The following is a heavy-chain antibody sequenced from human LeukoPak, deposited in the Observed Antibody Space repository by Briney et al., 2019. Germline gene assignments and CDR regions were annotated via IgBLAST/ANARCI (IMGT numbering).Heavy chain of an antibody. J-gene: IGHJ6*03. Sequence: SETLSLTCTVSGGSISSYYWSWIRQPPGKGLEWIGYIYYSGSTNYNPSLKSRVTISVDTSRNQFFLKMSSVTAADTAVYYCARHIGGGIEDMDVWGTGTKVTVSS. CDR2: IYYSGST. V-gene: IGHV4-59*08. D-gene: IGHD3-16*02. CDR3: ARHIGGGIEDMDV. CDR1: GGSISSYY.